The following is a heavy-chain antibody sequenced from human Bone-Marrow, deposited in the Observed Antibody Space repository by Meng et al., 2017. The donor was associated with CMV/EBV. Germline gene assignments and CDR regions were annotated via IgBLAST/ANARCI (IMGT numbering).Heavy chain of an antibody. D-gene: IGHD1-26*01. CDR1: GYTFTGYY. CDR2: INPNSGGT. CDR3: ARDVKLMGAADY. V-gene: IGHV1-2*02. Sequence: SVKVSCKASGYTFTGYYMHWVRQAPGQGLEWMGWINPNSGGTNYAQKFQGRVTMTRDTSISTAYMELSRLRSDDTAVYYCARDVKLMGAADYWGQGTLVTGSS. J-gene: IGHJ4*02.